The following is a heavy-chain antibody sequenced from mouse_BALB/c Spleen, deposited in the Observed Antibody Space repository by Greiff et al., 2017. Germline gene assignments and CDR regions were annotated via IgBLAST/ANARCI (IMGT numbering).Heavy chain of an antibody. CDR1: GFSLTSYG. CDR2: IWSGGST. CDR3: ARNWGKGHTSNAMDY. Sequence: QVQLKESGPGLVQPSQSLSITCTVSGFSLTSYGVHWVRQSPGKGLEWLGVIWSGGSTDYNAAFISRLSISKDNSKSQVFFKMNSLQANDTAIYYCARNWGKGHTSNAMDYWGQGTSVTVSS. D-gene: IGHD3-3*01. V-gene: IGHV2-2*02. J-gene: IGHJ4*01.